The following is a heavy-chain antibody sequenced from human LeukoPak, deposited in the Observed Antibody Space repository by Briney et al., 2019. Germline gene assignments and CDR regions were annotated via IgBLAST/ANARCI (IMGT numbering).Heavy chain of an antibody. CDR2: IYYSGTT. Sequence: SETLSLTCTVSGGSISNYYWSWVRQPPGKGLEWIGFIYYSGTTNYNPSLKSRVTISEDTSKNQFSLKLSSVTAADTAVYYCARVVPAEGYYYYMDVWGKGTTVTVSS. J-gene: IGHJ6*03. CDR3: ARVVPAEGYYYYMDV. V-gene: IGHV4-59*01. CDR1: GGSISNYY. D-gene: IGHD2-2*01.